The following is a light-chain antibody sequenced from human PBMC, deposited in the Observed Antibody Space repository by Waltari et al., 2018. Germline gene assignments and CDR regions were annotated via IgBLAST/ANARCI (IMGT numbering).Light chain of an antibody. CDR3: GTWDSDLDAGV. CDR1: SSNVGTNY. V-gene: IGLV1-51*02. J-gene: IGLJ2*01. CDR2: EHN. Sequence: QSVLTQPPSVSAAPGQEVTIPCSGGSSNVGTNYVSWYQQLPGTAPKLLIYEHNKRPSGIPDRFSGSKSGTSATLGITGLQTGDEAVYYCGTWDSDLDAGVFGGGTKVTVL.